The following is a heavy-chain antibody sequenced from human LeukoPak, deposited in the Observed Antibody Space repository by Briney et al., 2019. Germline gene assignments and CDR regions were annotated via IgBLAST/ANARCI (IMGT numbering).Heavy chain of an antibody. J-gene: IGHJ4*02. CDR1: GFTFSSFA. CDR2: ISGSGGNT. D-gene: IGHD6-19*01. V-gene: IGHV3-23*01. CDR3: AKIYSSGWSPFDY. Sequence: GGSLRHSCAASGFTFSSFAMSWVRQAPGKGLDWVSAISGSGGNTYYADSVKGRFTISRDNSKNTLYLQMNSLRAEDTAVYCCAKIYSSGWSPFDYWGRGTLVTVSS.